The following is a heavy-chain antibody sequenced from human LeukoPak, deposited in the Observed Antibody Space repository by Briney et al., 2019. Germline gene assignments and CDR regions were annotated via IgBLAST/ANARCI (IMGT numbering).Heavy chain of an antibody. Sequence: GGSLRLSCAASGFTFSSYGMSWVRQAPGKGLEWVSGISGSGGRTYYADSVKGRFTISRDNSKNTLYVQMNSLRAEDTAIYYCAKDFALVGELSFRLDAFHIWGQGTMVTVSP. CDR2: ISGSGGRT. D-gene: IGHD3-16*02. V-gene: IGHV3-23*01. CDR3: AKDFALVGELSFRLDAFHI. CDR1: GFTFSSYG. J-gene: IGHJ3*02.